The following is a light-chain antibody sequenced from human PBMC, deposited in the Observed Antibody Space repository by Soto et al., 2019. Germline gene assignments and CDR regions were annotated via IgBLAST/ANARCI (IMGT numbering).Light chain of an antibody. V-gene: IGKV3-15*01. J-gene: IGKJ5*01. Sequence: ENVLTHSPATLSLSPWEVATLSCRASQSINTYLAWYQQKPGQAPRLLIYGASSRATGIPVRFSGSGSGTEFTLTISSLQSEDFAVYYCQQYNNWPLTFGQGTRLENK. CDR2: GAS. CDR3: QQYNNWPLT. CDR1: QSINTY.